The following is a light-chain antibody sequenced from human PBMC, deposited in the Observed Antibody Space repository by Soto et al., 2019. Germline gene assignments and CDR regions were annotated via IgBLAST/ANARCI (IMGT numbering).Light chain of an antibody. V-gene: IGKV3-15*01. CDR2: GAS. CDR1: QSMSTN. CDR3: QQYNDWPSNT. J-gene: IGKJ2*01. Sequence: EIEMTQSPATLPVSPGERATLSCRASQSMSTNLAWYQQKPGQAPRLLIYGASTRAPGFPARFTGSGSGTEFTLTIRSLQSEDFAVYYCQQYNDWPSNTFGQGTKLEIK.